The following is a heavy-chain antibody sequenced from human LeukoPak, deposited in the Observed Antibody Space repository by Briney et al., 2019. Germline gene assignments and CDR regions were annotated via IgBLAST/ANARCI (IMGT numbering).Heavy chain of an antibody. D-gene: IGHD6-19*01. J-gene: IGHJ4*02. CDR3: ARVRSSGSDY. CDR2: ISSSSSYI. Sequence: GGSLRLSCAVSGFTVSHNYMSWVRQAPGKGLEWVSSISSSSSYIYYADSVKGRFTISRDNAKNSLYLQMNSLRAEDTAVYYCARVRSSGSDYWGQGTLVTVSS. V-gene: IGHV3-21*01. CDR1: GFTVSHNY.